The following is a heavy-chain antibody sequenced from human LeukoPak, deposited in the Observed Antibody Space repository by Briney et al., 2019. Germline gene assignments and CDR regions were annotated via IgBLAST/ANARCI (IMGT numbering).Heavy chain of an antibody. CDR3: ARKGPWSSSSWYGYFQH. CDR2: IIPIFGTA. J-gene: IGHJ1*01. Sequence: SVKVSCKASGGTFSSYAISWVRQAPGQGLEWMGGIIPIFGTANYAQKFQGRVTITADESTSTAYMELSSLRSEDTAVYYCARKGPWSSSSWYGYFQHWGQGTLVTVSS. V-gene: IGHV1-69*13. CDR1: GGTFSSYA. D-gene: IGHD6-13*01.